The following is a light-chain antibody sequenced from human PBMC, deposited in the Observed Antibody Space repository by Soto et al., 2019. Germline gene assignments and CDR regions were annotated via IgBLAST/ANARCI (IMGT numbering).Light chain of an antibody. Sequence: QSVLTQPASVSGSPGQSITISCTGTSSDVGGYNYVSWYQQHPGKAPKLMIYEVSNRPSGVSNRFSGSKSGNTASLTISGLQAEDDADYYFSSYTSSSTRVFGSGTKATVL. J-gene: IGLJ1*01. V-gene: IGLV2-14*01. CDR1: SSDVGGYNY. CDR3: SSYTSSSTRV. CDR2: EVS.